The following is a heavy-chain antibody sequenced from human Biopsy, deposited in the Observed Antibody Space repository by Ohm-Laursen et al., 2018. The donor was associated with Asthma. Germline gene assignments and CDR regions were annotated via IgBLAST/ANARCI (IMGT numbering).Heavy chain of an antibody. V-gene: IGHV3-30*19. D-gene: IGHD6-13*01. CDR3: LRDTLGYYFDI. J-gene: IGHJ4*02. CDR2: ITFDGSTQ. Sequence: SLRLSCTASGFTFSSYGMHWARQAPGKGLEWVAVITFDGSTQHYGDSVKGRFTISRDNSKNMLFLQMNSLRAEDTAVYYCLRDTLGYYFDIWGQGTQVTVSS. CDR1: GFTFSSYG.